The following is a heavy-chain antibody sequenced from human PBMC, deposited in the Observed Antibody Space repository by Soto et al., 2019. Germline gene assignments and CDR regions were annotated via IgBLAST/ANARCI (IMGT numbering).Heavy chain of an antibody. V-gene: IGHV3-23*01. CDR1: GFPFSNYA. D-gene: IGHD3-10*01. Sequence: EVQLLESGGCLVPPGGYLRLSCAAYGFPFSNYAMNWVRQAPGKGLEWGSSISAGGGTTYYADPVKGRFIISRDNSEETRYRELNSLRADDMAILYCVNDKYYSGRSMGNWFESWVRGAIVIVST. CDR3: VNDKYYSGRSMGNWFES. CDR2: ISAGGGTT. J-gene: IGHJ5*01.